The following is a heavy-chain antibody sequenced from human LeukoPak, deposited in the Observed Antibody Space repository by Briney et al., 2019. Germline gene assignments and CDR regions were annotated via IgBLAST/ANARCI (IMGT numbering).Heavy chain of an antibody. CDR2: ISGSGGST. Sequence: GGSLRLSCAASGFTFSTYAMNWVRQAPGKGLEGVSGISGSGGSTWYADSVKGRFTISRDNSKNTLYLQMNRLRAEDTAKYYCAKYRTGPPYGLDVWGQGTTVTVSS. J-gene: IGHJ6*02. CDR1: GFTFSTYA. D-gene: IGHD1-26*01. CDR3: AKYRTGPPYGLDV. V-gene: IGHV3-23*01.